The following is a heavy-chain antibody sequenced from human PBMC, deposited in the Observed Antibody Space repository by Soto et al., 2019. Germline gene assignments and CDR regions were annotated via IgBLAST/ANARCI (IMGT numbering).Heavy chain of an antibody. V-gene: IGHV1-18*04. D-gene: IGHD1-1*01. Sequence: GASVKVSCKASGYTFSDNGISWVRQAPGQGLEWMGWISTYTGRTDYAQKFQGRVTLTTDTSTSTAYMNLRSLRPDDTAVYFCAREGTFATNGHQLMDVWGQGTTVTVAS. CDR1: GYTFSDNG. CDR2: ISTYTGRT. CDR3: AREGTFATNGHQLMDV. J-gene: IGHJ6*02.